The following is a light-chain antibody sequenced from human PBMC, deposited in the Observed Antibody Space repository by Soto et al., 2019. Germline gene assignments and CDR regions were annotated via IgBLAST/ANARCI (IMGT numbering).Light chain of an antibody. CDR3: MQGTHWPLT. J-gene: IGKJ1*01. CDR2: EVS. Sequence: DVVMTQSPLSLPVTLGQPASISCRSTQSLVYSGNTYLSCFQQRPGQSPRRLIYEVSKRNSGVPDRFSGSGSFTDFKLKISRVEAEDVGIYYCMQGTHWPLTVGQGTKVEI. V-gene: IGKV2-30*01. CDR1: QSLVYSGNTY.